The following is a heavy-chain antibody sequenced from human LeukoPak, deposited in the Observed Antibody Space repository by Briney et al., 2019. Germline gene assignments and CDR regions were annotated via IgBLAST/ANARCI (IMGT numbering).Heavy chain of an antibody. CDR1: GFTFSSYA. CDR2: ISYDGSNK. Sequence: GGSLRLSCAASGFTFSSYAMHWVRQAPGKGLEWVAVISYDGSNKYYADSVKGRFTISRDNSKNPLYLQMNSLRPEDTAVYYCAKAPVTLGYFDYWGQGTLVTVSS. V-gene: IGHV3-30-3*01. CDR3: AKAPVTLGYFDY. D-gene: IGHD7-27*01. J-gene: IGHJ4*02.